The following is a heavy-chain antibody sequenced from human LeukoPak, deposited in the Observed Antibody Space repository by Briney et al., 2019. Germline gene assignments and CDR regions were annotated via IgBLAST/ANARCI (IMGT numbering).Heavy chain of an antibody. CDR1: GFTFNNYP. CDR2: ISGSGGSP. Sequence: GGSLRLSCAASGFTFNNYPMHWVRQAPGKGLEWVSRISGSGGSPYYADSVKGRFTISRDDPKSTLFLQMNSLTAEDTAVYFCAKDRYGDNAFDIWGQGTMVTVSS. CDR3: AKDRYGDNAFDI. V-gene: IGHV3-23*01. J-gene: IGHJ3*02. D-gene: IGHD4-17*01.